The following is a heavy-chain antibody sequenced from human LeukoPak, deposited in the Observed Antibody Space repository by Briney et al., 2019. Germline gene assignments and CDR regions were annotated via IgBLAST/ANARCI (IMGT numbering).Heavy chain of an antibody. CDR3: ARARSLGVGATTYGY. CDR2: ISAYNGNT. D-gene: IGHD1-26*01. J-gene: IGHJ4*02. V-gene: IGHV1-18*01. Sequence: ASVKVSCKASGYTFTSYGISWVRQAPGQGLEWMGWISAYNGNTNYAQKLQGRVTMTTDTSTSTDYMELRSLRSDDTAVYYCARARSLGVGATTYGYWGQGTLVTVSS. CDR1: GYTFTSYG.